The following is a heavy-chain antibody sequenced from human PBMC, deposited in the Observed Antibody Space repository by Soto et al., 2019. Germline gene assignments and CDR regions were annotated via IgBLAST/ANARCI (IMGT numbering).Heavy chain of an antibody. V-gene: IGHV3-48*03. J-gene: IGHJ4*02. D-gene: IGHD6-13*01. CDR1: GYTFNSHE. CDR2: VSGSGTT. Sequence: GGSLRLSCVASGYTFNSHEMNWIRQTPGKRLEWISSVSGSGTTKYADSVKGRFTISRDNAHKSIYLQMNSLRVEDTGVYYCARGGIHWGQGALVTVSS. CDR3: ARGGIH.